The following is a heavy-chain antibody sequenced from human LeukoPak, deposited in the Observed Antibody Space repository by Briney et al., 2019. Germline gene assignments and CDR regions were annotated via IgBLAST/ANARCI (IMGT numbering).Heavy chain of an antibody. V-gene: IGHV3-30*02. Sequence: GGSLRISCAASGFTFSSYGMHWVRQAPGKGLEWVAFIRYDGSNKYYADSVKGRFTISRDNSKNTLYLQMNSLRAEDTAVYYCGYGDYRAPNWFDPWGQGTLVTVSS. D-gene: IGHD4-17*01. J-gene: IGHJ5*02. CDR3: GYGDYRAPNWFDP. CDR1: GFTFSSYG. CDR2: IRYDGSNK.